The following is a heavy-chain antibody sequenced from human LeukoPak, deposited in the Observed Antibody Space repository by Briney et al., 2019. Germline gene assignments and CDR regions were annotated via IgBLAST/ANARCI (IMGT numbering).Heavy chain of an antibody. CDR1: WFTGSSNY. J-gene: IGHJ6*03. CDR2: IYSGGST. CDR3: AIVSRSYRTPNYYMAV. Sequence: WGALRLSCAASWFTGSSNYMSCVRQGPGAGLEWVSVIYSGGSTYYADSVKGRLTICRENSKNTLYLQLNSLRAEDRAVYYCAIVSRSYRTPNYYMAVWGKRTTVTVS. D-gene: IGHD3-16*02. V-gene: IGHV3-53*01.